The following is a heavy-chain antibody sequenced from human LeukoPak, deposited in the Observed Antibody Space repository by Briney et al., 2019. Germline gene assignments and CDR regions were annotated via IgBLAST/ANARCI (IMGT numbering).Heavy chain of an antibody. Sequence: AGSLRLSCAASGFTVSSNYMSWVRQAPGKGLEWVSIIYSGGSKFYEESVKGRFTISRNNSQNTLYLQMNSQRAEDTAVYYCARGGSYLSAFDIWGQGTMVTVSS. CDR3: ARGGSYLSAFDI. CDR2: IYSGGSK. CDR1: GFTVSSNY. J-gene: IGHJ3*02. D-gene: IGHD1-26*01. V-gene: IGHV3-53*01.